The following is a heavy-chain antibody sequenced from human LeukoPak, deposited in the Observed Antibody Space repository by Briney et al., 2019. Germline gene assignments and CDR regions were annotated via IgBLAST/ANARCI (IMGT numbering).Heavy chain of an antibody. CDR3: AKAQPGSIAVAGTSDY. D-gene: IGHD6-19*01. CDR2: IRYDGSNK. V-gene: IGHV3-30*02. Sequence: AGRSLRLSCSASGFTFSSDGMHWVRQAPGKGLEWVAFIRYDGSNKYYADSVKGRFTISRDNSKNTLYLQMNSLRAEDTAVYYCAKAQPGSIAVAGTSDYWGQGTLVTVSS. CDR1: GFTFSSDG. J-gene: IGHJ4*02.